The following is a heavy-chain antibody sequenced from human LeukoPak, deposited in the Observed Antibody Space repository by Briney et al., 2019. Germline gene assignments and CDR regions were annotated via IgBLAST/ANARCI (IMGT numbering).Heavy chain of an antibody. D-gene: IGHD3-16*01. CDR3: AKGYYDYVWGSYYFDY. CDR2: ISGSGGST. Sequence: GGSLRLSCAASGFTFSSYAMSWVRQAPGKGLEWVSAISGSGGSTYYADSVKGRFTISRDNSRDPLYLQMDGLRAEDTAVYYCAKGYYDYVWGSYYFDYWGQGTLVTVSS. J-gene: IGHJ4*02. V-gene: IGHV3-23*01. CDR1: GFTFSSYA.